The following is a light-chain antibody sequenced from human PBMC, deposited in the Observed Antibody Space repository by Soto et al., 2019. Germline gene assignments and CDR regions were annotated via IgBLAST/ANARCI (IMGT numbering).Light chain of an antibody. V-gene: IGKV1-9*01. Sequence: DIQLTQSPSFLSASVGDRVTITCRAGQAINSYLAWYQQKPGKAPELLIYAASTLQSGVPSRFSGSGSGTEFTLTISSLQPEDFATYYCQQLNSYPLTFGGGTKVEIK. CDR2: AAS. CDR1: QAINSY. J-gene: IGKJ4*01. CDR3: QQLNSYPLT.